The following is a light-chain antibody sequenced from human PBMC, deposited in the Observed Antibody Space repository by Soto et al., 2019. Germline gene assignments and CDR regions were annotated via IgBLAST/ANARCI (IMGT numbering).Light chain of an antibody. V-gene: IGLV2-14*01. CDR2: EVH. CDR3: NSYTSSSTLV. J-gene: IGLJ2*01. CDR1: SSDVGGYNY. Sequence: QSVLTQPASVSGSPGQSITISCTGTSSDVGGYNYVSWYQHHPGKAPKLMLYEVHNRPSGVSNRFSGSKSGNTASLTISGLQAEDEADYYCNSYTSSSTLVFGGGTKVIVL.